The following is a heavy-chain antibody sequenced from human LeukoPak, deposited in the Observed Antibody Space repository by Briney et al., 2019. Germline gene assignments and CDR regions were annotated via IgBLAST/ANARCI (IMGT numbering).Heavy chain of an antibody. CDR1: GYTFTSYD. J-gene: IGHJ6*03. CDR2: MNPNSGNT. D-gene: IGHD6-6*01. Sequence: GASVKVSCKASGYTFTSYDINWVRQATGQGLEWMGWMNPNSGNTGYAQKFQGRVTMTTDTSTTTAYMELRSLRSDDTAVYYCARGGIATRHYYNYYMDVWGKGTTVTVSS. CDR3: ARGGIATRHYYNYYMDV. V-gene: IGHV1-8*02.